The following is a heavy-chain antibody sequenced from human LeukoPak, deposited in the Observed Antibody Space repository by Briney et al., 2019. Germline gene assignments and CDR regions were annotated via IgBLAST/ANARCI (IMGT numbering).Heavy chain of an antibody. CDR2: VKGKTDGGTP. CDR3: STLNKGYCC. J-gene: IGHJ4*02. Sequence: AGSVTVSCAASGFSFSGAWMRGVRQAPGKGLDGVGRVKGKTDGGTPDYAAPVRGSFTISSDESKNPLYLQMNSLQTEDPAVYYCSTLNKGYCCWGKGTLVTVSS. CDR1: GFSFSGAW. D-gene: IGHD1-26*01. V-gene: IGHV3-15*01.